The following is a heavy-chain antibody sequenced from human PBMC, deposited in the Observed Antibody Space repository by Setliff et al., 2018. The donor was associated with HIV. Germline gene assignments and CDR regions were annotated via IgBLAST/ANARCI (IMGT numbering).Heavy chain of an antibody. CDR3: ARVETSVRGATYGMDV. D-gene: IGHD3-10*01. Sequence: PSETLSLTCTVSGDFFSSDYYWGWIRQPPGKGLEWIGSSSDSGYTHYNPSLKSRVTISVDTSRKQFSLKLTSVTAADTAMYYCARVETSVRGATYGMDVWGQGTAVTVSS. J-gene: IGHJ6*02. V-gene: IGHV4-38-2*02. CDR1: GDFFSSDYY. CDR2: SSDSGYT.